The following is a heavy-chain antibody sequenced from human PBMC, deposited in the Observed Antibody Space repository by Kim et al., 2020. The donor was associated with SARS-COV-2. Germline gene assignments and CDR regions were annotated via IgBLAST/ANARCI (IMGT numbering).Heavy chain of an antibody. Sequence: GGSLRLSCAASGFTFSDHYMDWVRQAPGKGLEWVGRTRNKANSYTTEYAASVKGRFTISRDDSKNSLYLQMNSLKTEDTAVYYCASHSGSYFPDAFDIWGQGTMVTVSS. D-gene: IGHD1-26*01. CDR3: ASHSGSYFPDAFDI. CDR2: TRNKANSYTT. V-gene: IGHV3-72*01. J-gene: IGHJ3*02. CDR1: GFTFSDHY.